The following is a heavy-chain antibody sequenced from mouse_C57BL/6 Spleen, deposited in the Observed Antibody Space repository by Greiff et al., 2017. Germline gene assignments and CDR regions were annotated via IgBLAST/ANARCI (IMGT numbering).Heavy chain of an antibody. CDR1: GYTFTDYE. CDR2: IDPETGGT. CDR3: TRAKLADY. Sequence: VQLQQSGAELVRPGASVTLSCKASGYTFTDYEMHWVKQTPVHGLEWIGAIDPETGGTAYNQTFKGKAILTADKSSSTAYMELRSLTSEDSAVYYCTRAKLADYWGQGTTLTVSS. J-gene: IGHJ2*01. V-gene: IGHV1-15*01. D-gene: IGHD1-3*01.